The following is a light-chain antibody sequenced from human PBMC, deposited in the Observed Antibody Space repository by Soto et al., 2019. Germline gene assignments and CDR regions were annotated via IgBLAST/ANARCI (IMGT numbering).Light chain of an antibody. CDR3: QQRSSWPCT. J-gene: IGKJ1*01. CDR2: DVS. Sequence: EIVLTQSTATLSLSPGERATISGRASQSVSSYLAWYQQKPGQAPRLLMYDVSNRATGIPASFSGSGSGTDFILTITSREPEDFAVYSCQQRSSWPCTFGQGTKLEIK. CDR1: QSVSSY. V-gene: IGKV3-11*01.